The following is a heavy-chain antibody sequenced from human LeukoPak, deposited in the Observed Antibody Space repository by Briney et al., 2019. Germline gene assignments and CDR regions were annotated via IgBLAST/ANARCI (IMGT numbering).Heavy chain of an antibody. CDR3: ARGAGLLWFGELLGVDY. CDR2: ISSSSTI. D-gene: IGHD3-10*01. J-gene: IGHJ4*02. Sequence: PGGSLRLSCAASGFTFSSYSMNWVRQAPGKGLEWVSYISSSSTIYYADSVKGRFTISRDNAKNSLYLQMNSLRAEDTAVYYCARGAGLLWFGELLGVDYWGQGTLVTVSS. V-gene: IGHV3-48*01. CDR1: GFTFSSYS.